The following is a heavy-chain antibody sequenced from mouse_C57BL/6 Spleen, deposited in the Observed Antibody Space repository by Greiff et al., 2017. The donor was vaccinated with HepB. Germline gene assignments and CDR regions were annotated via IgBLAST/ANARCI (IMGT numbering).Heavy chain of an antibody. CDR1: GFTFSDYG. D-gene: IGHD2-4*01. J-gene: IGHJ3*01. Sequence: EVHLVESGGGLVKPGGSLKLSCAASGFTFSDYGMHWVRQAPEKGLEWVAYISSGSSTIYYADTVKGRFTISRDNAKNTLFLQMTSLRSEDTAMYYCATYYDYDVGDWFAYWGQGTLVTVSA. CDR3: ATYYDYDVGDWFAY. V-gene: IGHV5-17*01. CDR2: ISSGSSTI.